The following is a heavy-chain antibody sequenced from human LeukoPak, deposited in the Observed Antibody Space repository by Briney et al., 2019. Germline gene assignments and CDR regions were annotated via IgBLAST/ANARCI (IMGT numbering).Heavy chain of an antibody. CDR2: IRYDGSNK. CDR1: GFTFSSYG. J-gene: IGHJ4*02. D-gene: IGHD2-15*01. Sequence: PGGSLRLSCAASGFTFSSYGMRWVRQAPGKGLEWVAFIRYDGSNKYYADSVKGRFTISRDNSKNTLYLQMNSLRAEDTAVYYCAKDPPRYCSGGSCYSGFDYWGQGTLVTVSS. V-gene: IGHV3-30*02. CDR3: AKDPPRYCSGGSCYSGFDY.